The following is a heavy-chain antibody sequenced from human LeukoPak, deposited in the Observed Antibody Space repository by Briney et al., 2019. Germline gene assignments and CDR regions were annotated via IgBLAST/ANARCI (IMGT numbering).Heavy chain of an antibody. D-gene: IGHD6-13*01. CDR2: IYYIGTA. CDR3: AKVERTSSWYAYYFDN. Sequence: SETLSLTCTVSGGSISSYYWSWIRQPPWKGLEWIGYIYYIGTANYNPSLKSRLTISVDTSKNQFFLKLSSVTAADMAVYYCAKVERTSSWYAYYFDNWGQGTLVTVSS. V-gene: IGHV4-59*01. CDR1: GGSISSYY. J-gene: IGHJ4*02.